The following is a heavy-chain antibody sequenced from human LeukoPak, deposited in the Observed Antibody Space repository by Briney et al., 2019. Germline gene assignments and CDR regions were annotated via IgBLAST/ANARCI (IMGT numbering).Heavy chain of an antibody. V-gene: IGHV3-23*01. J-gene: IGHJ4*02. D-gene: IGHD4-11*01. CDR2: VSGGADRT. CDR1: GFTFSNFP. Sequence: GGSLRLSCAASGFTFSNFPMSWVRQAPGKGLEWVSTVSGGADRTYYADSVKGRFTISRDNSRNTLYLQMNSLRAEDTAVYYCAKVIYSNYGYFDYWGQGTLVTVSS. CDR3: AKVIYSNYGYFDY.